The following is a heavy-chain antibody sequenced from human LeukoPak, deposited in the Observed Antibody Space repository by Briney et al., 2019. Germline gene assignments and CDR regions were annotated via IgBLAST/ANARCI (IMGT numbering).Heavy chain of an antibody. J-gene: IGHJ4*02. D-gene: IGHD1-26*01. CDR2: TYYRSKWNY. CDR3: ARFQTLGGPGAFGH. CDR1: GDSVSSNSAA. Sequence: SQPLSLTCAISGDSVSSNSAAWQWIRQSPSRGLEWLGRTYYRSKWNYDYALSVKSRISVNVDTSKNQFSLQLNSVTPEDTAVYYCARFQTLGGPGAFGHWGQGTLVTVSS. V-gene: IGHV6-1*01.